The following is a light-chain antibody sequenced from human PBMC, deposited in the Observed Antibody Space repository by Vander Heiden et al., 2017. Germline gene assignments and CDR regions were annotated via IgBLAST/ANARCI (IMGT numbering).Light chain of an antibody. CDR2: GAS. J-gene: IGKJ1*01. CDR1: QSVSSN. V-gene: IGKV3-15*01. CDR3: QQYNNWPPLWT. Sequence: EIVMTQSPATLSVSPGERATLSCRASQSVSSNLAWYQQKPGQAPRLLIYGASTRATGIPARFSGSGSGTEFTLPISSLQSEDFAVYYCQQYNNWPPLWTFGQGTKVEIK.